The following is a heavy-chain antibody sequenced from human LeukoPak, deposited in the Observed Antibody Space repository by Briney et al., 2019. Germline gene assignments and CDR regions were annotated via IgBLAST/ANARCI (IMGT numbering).Heavy chain of an antibody. Sequence: SEPLSLTCTVSGGSISSSSYYWGWIRQPPGKGLDWIESIYYSGSTYYNPSLKSRVPISVDTSKNQFSLKLSSVTAADTAVYYCARHVSDFWRGYYTTFDYWGQGTLVTVSS. D-gene: IGHD3-3*01. CDR3: ARHVSDFWRGYYTTFDY. J-gene: IGHJ4*02. CDR2: IYYSGST. CDR1: GGSISSSSYY. V-gene: IGHV4-39*01.